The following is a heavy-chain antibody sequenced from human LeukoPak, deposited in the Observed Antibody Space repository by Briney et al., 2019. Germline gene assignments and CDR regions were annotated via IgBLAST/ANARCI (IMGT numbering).Heavy chain of an antibody. V-gene: IGHV3-64D*06. Sequence: GGSLRLSCSASGFSFSTSAMHWVRQAPGKGPQFVSAITTNGRSTYYADSVKGRFTISRDNSKSTLDLQMSSLRAEDTAVYYCVRDLTWGQGTLVTVSS. CDR2: ITTNGRST. CDR1: GFSFSTSA. D-gene: IGHD4/OR15-4a*01. CDR3: VRDLT. J-gene: IGHJ4*02.